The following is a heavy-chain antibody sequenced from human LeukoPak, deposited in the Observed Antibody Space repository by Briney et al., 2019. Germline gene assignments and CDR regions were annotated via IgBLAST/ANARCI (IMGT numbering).Heavy chain of an antibody. V-gene: IGHV3-74*01. D-gene: IGHD2-21*02. Sequence: PGGSLRLSCAASGFTFSDYWMHWVRQAPGKGLVWVSRISSDGSRVTYADSVKGRFTISRDNAKNTLYLQMNSLRAEDTAVYYCAKDRYCGGDCYTETGPDWFDPWGQGTLVTVSS. CDR1: GFTFSDYW. CDR3: AKDRYCGGDCYTETGPDWFDP. J-gene: IGHJ5*02. CDR2: ISSDGSRV.